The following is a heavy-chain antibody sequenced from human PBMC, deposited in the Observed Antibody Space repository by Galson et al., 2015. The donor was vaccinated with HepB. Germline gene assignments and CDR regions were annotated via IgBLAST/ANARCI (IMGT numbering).Heavy chain of an antibody. D-gene: IGHD3-9*01. CDR1: GFTFSSYA. J-gene: IGHJ4*02. CDR3: AKDHGPFDWLSPFDY. Sequence: SLRLSCAASGFTFSSYAMSWVRQAPGKGLEWVSAISGSGGSTYYADSVKGRFTISRDNSKNTLYLQMNSLRAEDTAVYYCAKDHGPFDWLSPFDYWGQGTLVTVSS. CDR2: ISGSGGST. V-gene: IGHV3-23*01.